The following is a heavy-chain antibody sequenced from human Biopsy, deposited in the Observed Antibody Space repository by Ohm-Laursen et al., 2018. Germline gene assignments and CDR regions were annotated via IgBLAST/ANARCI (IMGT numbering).Heavy chain of an antibody. J-gene: IGHJ3*02. V-gene: IGHV4-4*07. CDR2: IYNTGST. D-gene: IGHD3-22*01. CDR1: GGFISTYY. CDR3: ARDLPYYENSGYGAFDM. Sequence: TLTLTCTVSGGFISTYYWNWIRQPAGKALEWIGRIYNTGSTNYNPSLQSRVTMSIDTSKNQFSLKMSSVTAADTAVYYCARDLPYYENSGYGAFDMWGQGTMVTVSS.